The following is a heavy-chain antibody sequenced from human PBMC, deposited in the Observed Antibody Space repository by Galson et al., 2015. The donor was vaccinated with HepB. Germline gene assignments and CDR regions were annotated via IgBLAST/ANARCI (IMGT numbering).Heavy chain of an antibody. J-gene: IGHJ4*02. V-gene: IGHV3-30*04. CDR2: ISYDGRNK. Sequence: SLRLSCAASGFSFNSYDMHWVRQAPDMGLEWVAGISYDGRNKYHADSVKGRITISRENSKNALYLQMINLRVEDTALYYCVRGKLIRGFVVAEDECWGQGTLVTVSS. CDR3: VRGKLIRGFVVAEDEC. CDR1: GFSFNSYD. D-gene: IGHD2-15*01.